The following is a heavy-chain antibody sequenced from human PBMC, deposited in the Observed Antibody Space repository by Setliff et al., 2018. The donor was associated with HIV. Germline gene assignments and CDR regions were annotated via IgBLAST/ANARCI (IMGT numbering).Heavy chain of an antibody. Sequence: ASVKVSCKTSGYTFTSYDINWVRQATGQGLEWMGWMNPNSGNRGYAQKFQGRVTISRNTSISTAYMELSGLRSEDTAVYYCARSFDILTGDLDYWGQGTLVTVSS. CDR1: GYTFTSYD. V-gene: IGHV1-8*03. D-gene: IGHD3-9*01. CDR3: ARSFDILTGDLDY. CDR2: MNPNSGNR. J-gene: IGHJ4*02.